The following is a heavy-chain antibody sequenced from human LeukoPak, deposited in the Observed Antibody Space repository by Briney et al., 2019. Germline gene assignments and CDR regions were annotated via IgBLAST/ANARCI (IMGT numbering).Heavy chain of an antibody. CDR1: GGSFSGYY. Sequence: SETLSLTCAVYGGSFSGYYWSWIRQPPGKGLEWIGEINHSESTNYNPSLKSRVTISVDTSKNQFSLKLSSVTAADTAVYYCARSSSSGWGFRFDPWGQGTLVTVSS. V-gene: IGHV4-34*01. CDR2: INHSEST. D-gene: IGHD6-19*01. J-gene: IGHJ5*02. CDR3: ARSSSSGWGFRFDP.